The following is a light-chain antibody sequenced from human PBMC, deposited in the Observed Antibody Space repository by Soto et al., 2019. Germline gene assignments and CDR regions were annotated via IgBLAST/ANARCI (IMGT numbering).Light chain of an antibody. Sequence: DIQITQSPSTLSASVGDRVTITCRASQSITNWVAWYQQKVGRAPKLLLYDASTLETGVPSRFSGSGSGTEFTLTISSLQPDDFATYYCQQYKIYSQTFGQGTKVDIK. V-gene: IGKV1-5*01. CDR3: QQYKIYSQT. CDR1: QSITNW. J-gene: IGKJ1*01. CDR2: DAS.